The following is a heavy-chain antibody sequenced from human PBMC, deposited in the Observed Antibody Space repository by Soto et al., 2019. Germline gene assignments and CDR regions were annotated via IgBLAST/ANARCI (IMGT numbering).Heavy chain of an antibody. D-gene: IGHD5-12*01. J-gene: IGHJ4*02. V-gene: IGHV4-4*02. CDR3: ARGGRWLFDY. Sequence: QVQLQESGPGLVKPSGTLSLTCAVSGGSISTDNWWSWVRQPPGKGLEWVGEIYHSGSTNYNPSRKSRLTISIDKSKEQFSLDVRSVTAADTAVYYCARGGRWLFDYWGQGTLVTVSS. CDR2: IYHSGST. CDR1: GGSISTDNW.